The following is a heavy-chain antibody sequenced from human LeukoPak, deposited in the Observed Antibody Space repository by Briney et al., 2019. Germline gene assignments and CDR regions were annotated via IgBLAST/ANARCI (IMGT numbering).Heavy chain of an antibody. V-gene: IGHV4-59*12. Sequence: SETLTLTCTVSGGSLSGFFWTWIRQPPGRELEWVGSIYYSGGSTKYNPSLKSRVTISVDTSKSQFSLKLSSVTAADTAVYYCAIRITMVRAFDYWGQGTLVTVSS. CDR2: IYYSGGST. CDR1: GGSLSGFF. J-gene: IGHJ4*02. CDR3: AIRITMVRAFDY. D-gene: IGHD3-10*01.